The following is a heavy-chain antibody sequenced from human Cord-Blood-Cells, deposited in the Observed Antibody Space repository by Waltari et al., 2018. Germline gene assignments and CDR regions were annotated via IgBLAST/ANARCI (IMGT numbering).Heavy chain of an antibody. V-gene: IGHV4-39*01. J-gene: IGHJ4*02. CDR2: IYYSGST. Sequence: QLQLQETGPGLVKPSETLYLTCTVSGGSISSSSYYWGWIRQPPGKGLEWIGSIYYSGSTYYNPSLKSRVTISVDTSKNQFSLKLSSVTAADTAVYYCARLKQQLVDWGQGTLVTVSS. CDR3: ARLKQQLVD. D-gene: IGHD6-13*01. CDR1: GGSISSSSYY.